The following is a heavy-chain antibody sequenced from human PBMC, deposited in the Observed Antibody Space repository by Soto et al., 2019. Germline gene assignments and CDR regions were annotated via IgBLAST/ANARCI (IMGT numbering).Heavy chain of an antibody. CDR2: LSNTGRRT. V-gene: IGHV3-23*01. D-gene: IGHD1-26*01. J-gene: IGHJ4*02. CDR1: VFPFGANA. CDR3: ATEMGATQGPFDN. Sequence: EVQVLESGGGLVQPGGSLRLSCVVSVFPFGANAMSWVRQAPGKGLEWVSCLSNTGRRTSYADSVKGRFNISRDNSENTVYLQMNSLRVEDTAVYYCATEMGATQGPFDNWGQGTLVTVSS.